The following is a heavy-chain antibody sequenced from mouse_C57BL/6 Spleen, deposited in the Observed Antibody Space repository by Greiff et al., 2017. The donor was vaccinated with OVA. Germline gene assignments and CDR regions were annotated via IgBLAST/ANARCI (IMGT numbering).Heavy chain of an antibody. Sequence: QVQLKQPGAELVRPGTSVKLSCKASGYTFTSYWMHWVKQRPGQGLEWIGVIDPSDSYTNYNQKFKGKATLTVDTSSSTAYMQLSSLTSEDSAVYYCASYSPYFDYWGQGTTLTVSS. CDR3: ASYSPYFDY. CDR2: IDPSDSYT. J-gene: IGHJ2*01. CDR1: GYTFTSYW. D-gene: IGHD2-12*01. V-gene: IGHV1-59*01.